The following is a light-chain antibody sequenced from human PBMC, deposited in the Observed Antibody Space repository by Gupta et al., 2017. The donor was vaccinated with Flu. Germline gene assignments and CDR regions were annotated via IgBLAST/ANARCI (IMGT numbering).Light chain of an antibody. Sequence: SSSNIGNDYVSWYQQLPGTAPKLLIYENNKRPSGIPDRFSGSKSGTSATLGIAGLQTGDEADYYCGTWDNSLSAWVFGGGTKLAVL. CDR3: GTWDNSLSAWV. J-gene: IGLJ3*02. CDR1: SSNIGNDY. V-gene: IGLV1-51*02. CDR2: ENN.